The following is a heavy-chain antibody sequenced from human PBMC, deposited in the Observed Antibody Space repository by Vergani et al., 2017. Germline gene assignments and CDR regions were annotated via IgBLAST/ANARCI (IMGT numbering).Heavy chain of an antibody. CDR1: GFTFSSYW. D-gene: IGHD2-2*01. CDR3: AKVSGREVPAALLPNYFDY. Sequence: EVQLVESGGGLVQPGGSLRLSCAASGFTFSSYWMSWVRQAPGKGLEWVANIKQDGSEKYYVDSVKGRFTISRDNAKNSLYLQMNSLRAEDTAVYYCAKVSGREVPAALLPNYFDYWGQGTLVTVSS. CDR2: IKQDGSEK. J-gene: IGHJ4*02. V-gene: IGHV3-7*03.